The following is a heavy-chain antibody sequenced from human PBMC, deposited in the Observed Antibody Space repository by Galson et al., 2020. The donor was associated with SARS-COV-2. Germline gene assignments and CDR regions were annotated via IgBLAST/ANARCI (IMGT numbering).Heavy chain of an antibody. J-gene: IGHJ4*02. Sequence: ETSETLSLTCAVFGGSFKDYYWSWVRRPPNGGLEWIGEISQGGGTNYKSSLKSRVTMSIDPSKNQFSLKLTSVTAADTATYYCVRGGGEKVFIFVVVFQYFDFWGQGNLVTVSS. CDR1: GGSFKDYY. CDR2: ISQGGGT. V-gene: IGHV4-34*01. D-gene: IGHD2-2*01. CDR3: VRGGGEKVFIFVVVFQYFDF.